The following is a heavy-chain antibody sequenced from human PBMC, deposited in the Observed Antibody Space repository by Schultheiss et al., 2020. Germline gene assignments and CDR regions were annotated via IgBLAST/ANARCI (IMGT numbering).Heavy chain of an antibody. D-gene: IGHD3-10*01. CDR1: GGSFSGYY. Sequence: SETLSLTCAVYGGSFSGYYWSWVRQPPGKGLEWIGYIYYTGTTYYNPSLKSRVTISVDTSKNQFSLKLSSVTAADTAVYYCARVSDPWGRGSGSFDYWGQGTLVIV. CDR2: IYYTGTT. J-gene: IGHJ4*02. V-gene: IGHV4-34*09. CDR3: ARVSDPWGRGSGSFDY.